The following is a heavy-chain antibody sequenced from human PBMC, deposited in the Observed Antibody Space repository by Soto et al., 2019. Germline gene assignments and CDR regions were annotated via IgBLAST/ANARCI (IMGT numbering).Heavy chain of an antibody. D-gene: IGHD3-3*01. CDR3: ARDYNEGVGYDFWSGYYRALSGMDV. J-gene: IGHJ6*01. CDR2: IYSGGST. CDR1: GFTVSSNY. V-gene: IGHV3-66*01. Sequence: GGSLRLSCAASGFTVSSNYMSWVRQAPGKGLEWVSVIYSGGSTYYADSVKGRFTISRDNSKNTLYLQMNSLRAEDTAVYYCARDYNEGVGYDFWSGYYRALSGMDVWGQATTLTVS.